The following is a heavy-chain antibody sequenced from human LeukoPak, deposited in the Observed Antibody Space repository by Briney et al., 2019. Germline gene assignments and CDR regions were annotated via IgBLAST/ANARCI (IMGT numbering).Heavy chain of an antibody. Sequence: ASVKVSCKASGYTFTSYDINWVRQATGQGLEWMGWMNSNSGNTGYAQKFQGRVTMTRNTSISTAYMELSSLKSEDTAVYYCARYYYDTSGYPPSFVGWGQGTLVTVSS. CDR1: GYTFTSYD. CDR3: ARYYYDTSGYPPSFVG. D-gene: IGHD3-22*01. J-gene: IGHJ4*02. V-gene: IGHV1-8*02. CDR2: MNSNSGNT.